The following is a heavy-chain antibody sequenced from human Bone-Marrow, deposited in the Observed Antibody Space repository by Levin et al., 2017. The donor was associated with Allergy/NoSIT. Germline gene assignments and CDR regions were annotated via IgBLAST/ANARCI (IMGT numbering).Heavy chain of an antibody. J-gene: IGHJ4*02. CDR2: IKYNGDEK. D-gene: IGHD1-26*01. V-gene: IGHV3-7*01. CDR3: ARDLNRDVTHWYDGNFDS. CDR1: GFTFSTYW. Sequence: GGSLRLSCIASGFTFSTYWMTWVRQAPGKGLEWVANIKYNGDEKYYVDSVKGRFTISRDNAKNSLYLQMNSLRAEDTAVYYCARDLNRDVTHWYDGNFDSWGQGTLVTVSS.